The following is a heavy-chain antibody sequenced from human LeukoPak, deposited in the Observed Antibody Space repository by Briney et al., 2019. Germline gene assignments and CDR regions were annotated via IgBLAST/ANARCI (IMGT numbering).Heavy chain of an antibody. CDR3: ARDLHCVAAAGTSAFDI. D-gene: IGHD6-13*01. CDR1: GDSVSSNSAA. V-gene: IGHV6-1*01. J-gene: IGHJ3*02. Sequence: SQTLSLTCAISGDSVSSNSAAWNWIRQSPSRGLEWLGRTYYRSKWYNDYAVSVKSRITINPDTSKNQFSLQLNSVTPEDTAVYYCARDLHCVAAAGTSAFDIWGQGTMVTVSS. CDR2: TYYRSKWYN.